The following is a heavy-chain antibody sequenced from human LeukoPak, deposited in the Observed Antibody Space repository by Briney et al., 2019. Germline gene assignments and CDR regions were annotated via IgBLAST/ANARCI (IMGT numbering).Heavy chain of an antibody. Sequence: SETLSLTCTVSGGSISSSSYYWGWIRQPPGKGLEWIGSIYYSGSTYYNPSLKSRVTISVDTSKNQFSLKLSSVTAADTAVYYCARGERLGPDIWGQGTMVTVSS. CDR1: GGSISSSSYY. D-gene: IGHD3-16*01. J-gene: IGHJ3*02. V-gene: IGHV4-39*07. CDR2: IYYSGST. CDR3: ARGERLGPDI.